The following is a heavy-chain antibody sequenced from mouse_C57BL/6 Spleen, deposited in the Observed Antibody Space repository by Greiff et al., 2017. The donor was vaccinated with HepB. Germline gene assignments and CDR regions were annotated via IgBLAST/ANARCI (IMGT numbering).Heavy chain of an antibody. D-gene: IGHD2-1*01. CDR3: ARWDGNYGDYAMDY. J-gene: IGHJ4*01. CDR2: IYPGDGDT. CDR1: GYAFSSSW. V-gene: IGHV1-82*01. Sequence: VQLQQSGPELVKPGASVKISCKASGYAFSSSWMNWVKQRPGKGLEWIGRIYPGDGDTNYNGKFKGKATLTADNSSSTASMQLSSLTSEDSAVYFCARWDGNYGDYAMDYWGQGTSVTVSS.